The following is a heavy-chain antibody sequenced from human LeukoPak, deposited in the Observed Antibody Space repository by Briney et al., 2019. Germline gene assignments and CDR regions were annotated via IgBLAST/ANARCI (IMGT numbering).Heavy chain of an antibody. D-gene: IGHD1-26*01. CDR2: IYTSGST. V-gene: IGHV4-61*02. CDR3: ARQGVGATYPQFDY. Sequence: PSETLSLTCTVSGGSISSGSYYWSWIRQPAGQGLEWIGRIYTSGSTNYNPSLKSRVTISVDTSKNQFSLKLSSVTAADTAVYYCARQGVGATYPQFDYWGQGTLVTVSS. J-gene: IGHJ4*02. CDR1: GGSISSGSYY.